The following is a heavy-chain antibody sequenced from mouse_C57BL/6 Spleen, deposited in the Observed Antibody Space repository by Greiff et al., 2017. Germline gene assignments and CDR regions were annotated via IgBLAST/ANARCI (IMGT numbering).Heavy chain of an antibody. CDR3: ARREYDYDGGFAY. J-gene: IGHJ3*01. D-gene: IGHD2-4*01. V-gene: IGHV1-80*01. Sequence: VKLVESGAELVKPGASVKISCKASGYAFSSYWMNWVKQRPGKGLEWIGQIYPGDGDTNYNGKFKGKATLTADKSSSTAYMQLSSLTSEDSAVYFCARREYDYDGGFAYWGQGTLVTVSA. CDR2: IYPGDGDT. CDR1: GYAFSSYW.